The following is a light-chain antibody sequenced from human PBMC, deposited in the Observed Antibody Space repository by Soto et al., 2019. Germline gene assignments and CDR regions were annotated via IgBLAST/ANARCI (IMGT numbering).Light chain of an antibody. CDR3: SSYTSTSTLYV. CDR1: SRDVGNYNY. J-gene: IGLJ1*01. CDR2: EVS. Sequence: SALTQPASVSGSPGQPITISCTGTSRDVGNYNYVSWYQQDPGKAPKLIIYEVSNRPSGVSSRFSGSKSDNTASLTISGLQAEDEADYYCSSYTSTSTLYVFGTGTKVTVL. V-gene: IGLV2-14*01.